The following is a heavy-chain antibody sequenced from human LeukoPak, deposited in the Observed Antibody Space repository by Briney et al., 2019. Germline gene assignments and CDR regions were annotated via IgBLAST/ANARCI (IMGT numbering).Heavy chain of an antibody. Sequence: GGSLRLSCAASGFIFSNYAMNWVRRAPGKGLEWVSVSSGSGGSAYYADSVKGRFTISRDNSKNTLYLQMNSLRSEDTAVYYCAKGSRDAYNYNFFDYWGQGILVTVSS. J-gene: IGHJ4*02. CDR2: SSGSGGSA. D-gene: IGHD5-24*01. V-gene: IGHV3-23*01. CDR3: AKGSRDAYNYNFFDY. CDR1: GFIFSNYA.